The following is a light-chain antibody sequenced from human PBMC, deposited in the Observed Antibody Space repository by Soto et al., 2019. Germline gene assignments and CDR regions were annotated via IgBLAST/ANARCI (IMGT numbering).Light chain of an antibody. V-gene: IGLV1-47*01. J-gene: IGLJ3*02. Sequence: QSVLTQPPSASGTPGQRVTISCSGSSSNTGSNDVYWYQQLPVTAPKLIIYRSHRRPSGVPDRFSGSKSGSSVSLAISGLLYEDDADYYCASWDDSLRGPVFGGGTKLTVL. CDR3: ASWDDSLRGPV. CDR2: RSH. CDR1: SSNTGSND.